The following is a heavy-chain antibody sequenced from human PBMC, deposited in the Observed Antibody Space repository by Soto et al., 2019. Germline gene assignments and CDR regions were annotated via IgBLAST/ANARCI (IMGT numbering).Heavy chain of an antibody. V-gene: IGHV3-30*18. CDR1: GFTFSSYG. CDR3: AKVASKPQEPYYDFWSGPFYYGMDV. CDR2: ISYDGSNK. D-gene: IGHD3-3*01. Sequence: QVQLVESGGGVVQPGRSLRLSCAASGFTFSSYGMHWVRQAPGKGLEWVAVISYDGSNKYYADSVKGRFTISRDNSKNTLYLQMNSLRAEDTAVYYCAKVASKPQEPYYDFWSGPFYYGMDVWGHGTTVTVSS. J-gene: IGHJ6*02.